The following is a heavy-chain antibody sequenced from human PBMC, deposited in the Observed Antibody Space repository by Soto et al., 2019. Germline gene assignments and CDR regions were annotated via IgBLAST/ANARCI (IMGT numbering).Heavy chain of an antibody. J-gene: IGHJ1*01. Sequence: EVQLLESGGGLVQPGGSLRLSCAASGFTFSSYAMSWVRQAPGKGLEWVSAISGSGGSTYYADSVKGRFTISRDNAKNSLYLQMNSLRAEDTAVYYCARARGVIPGDFQHWGQGTLVTVSS. V-gene: IGHV3-23*01. D-gene: IGHD3-10*01. CDR3: ARARGVIPGDFQH. CDR2: ISGSGGST. CDR1: GFTFSSYA.